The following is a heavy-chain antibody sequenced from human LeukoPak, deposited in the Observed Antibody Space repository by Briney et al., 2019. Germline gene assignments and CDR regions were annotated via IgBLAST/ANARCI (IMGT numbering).Heavy chain of an antibody. CDR2: IYYSGST. J-gene: IGHJ4*02. V-gene: IGHV4-59*01. D-gene: IGHD3-22*01. Sequence: SETLSLTCIVSRGSISSYYWSWIRQPPGQGVEGIGYIYYSGSTDYNPSLKSRVNISVDTSKNQFSLKLSSVTAADTAVYFCARVRVSSGSHPWYFDYWGQGTLVTVSS. CDR1: RGSISSYY. CDR3: ARVRVSSGSHPWYFDY.